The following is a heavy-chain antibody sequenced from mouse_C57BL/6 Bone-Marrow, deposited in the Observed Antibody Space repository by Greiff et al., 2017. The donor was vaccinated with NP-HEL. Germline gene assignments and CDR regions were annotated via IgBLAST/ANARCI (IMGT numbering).Heavy chain of an antibody. CDR3: ARNFFITTVVDRGTWFAY. V-gene: IGHV1-54*01. Sequence: VQLQQSGAELVRPGTSVKVSCKASGYAFTNYLIEWVKQRPGQGLEWIGVINPGSGGTNYNEKFKGKATLTADKSSSTAYMQLSSLTSEDSAVYFCARNFFITTVVDRGTWFAYWGQGTLVTVSA. J-gene: IGHJ3*01. CDR2: INPGSGGT. D-gene: IGHD1-1*01. CDR1: GYAFTNYL.